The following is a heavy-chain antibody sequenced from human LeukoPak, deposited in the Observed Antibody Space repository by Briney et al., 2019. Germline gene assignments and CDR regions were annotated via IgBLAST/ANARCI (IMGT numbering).Heavy chain of an antibody. CDR3: AKDHSRLPAAVGTGPADY. D-gene: IGHD6-13*01. CDR2: ISGSGGST. J-gene: IGHJ4*02. Sequence: GGSLRLSCAASGFTFSSYAMSWVRQAPGKGLEWVSAISGSGGSTYYEDSGKGRFTISRDNPKNPLFLQINSLRAEDTAVYYCAKDHSRLPAAVGTGPADYWGQGTPVTVSS. CDR1: GFTFSSYA. V-gene: IGHV3-23*01.